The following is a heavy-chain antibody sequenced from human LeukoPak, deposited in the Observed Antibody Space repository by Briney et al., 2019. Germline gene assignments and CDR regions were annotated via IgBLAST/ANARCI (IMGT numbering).Heavy chain of an antibody. CDR2: ISSSGSTI. J-gene: IGHJ6*02. V-gene: IGHV3-11*01. CDR3: ARGWYYGSGSYGMDV. D-gene: IGHD3-10*01. CDR1: GFTFSDYY. Sequence: GGSLRLSCAASGFTFSDYYMSWIRQAPGKWLEWVSCISSSGSTIYYADAVKGRFTISRDNAKNSLYLQMNSLRAEDTAVYYCARGWYYGSGSYGMDVWGQGTTVTVSS.